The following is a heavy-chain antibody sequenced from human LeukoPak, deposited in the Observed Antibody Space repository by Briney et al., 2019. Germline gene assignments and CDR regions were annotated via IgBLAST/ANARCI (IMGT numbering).Heavy chain of an antibody. CDR1: GFTFSNYV. CDR2: ISGSGGST. D-gene: IGHD6-19*01. V-gene: IGHV3-23*01. J-gene: IGHJ4*02. CDR3: ANFGCSSTTCLDY. Sequence: GGSLRLSCAASGFTFSNYVMTWVRQAPGKGLEWVSSISGSGGSTYYADSVKGRFTISRDNSRNTLYLQMNSLRAEDTAVYYCANFGCSSTTCLDYWGQGTLVTVSS.